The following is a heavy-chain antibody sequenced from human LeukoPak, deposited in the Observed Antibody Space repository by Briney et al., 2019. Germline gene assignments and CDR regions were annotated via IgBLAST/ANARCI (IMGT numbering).Heavy chain of an antibody. CDR2: IIPIFGTA. CDR3: ARGRSSGYYCIFDY. D-gene: IGHD3-22*01. Sequence: SVKVSCKASGGTFSSYAISWVRQAPGQGLEWIGGIIPIFGTANYAQKFQGRVTITTDESTSTAYMELSSLRSEDTAVYYCARGRSSGYYCIFDYWGQGTLVTVSS. J-gene: IGHJ4*02. V-gene: IGHV1-69*05. CDR1: GGTFSSYA.